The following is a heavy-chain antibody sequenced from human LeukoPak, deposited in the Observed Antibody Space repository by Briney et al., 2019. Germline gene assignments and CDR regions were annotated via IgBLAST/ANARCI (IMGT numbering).Heavy chain of an antibody. Sequence: ASVKVSCTASGYTFTSYYMHWVRQAPGQGLEWMGGINPDSGGTNYAQKFQGRVTMTRDTSISTAYMELNRLRSDDTAVYYCAIVLATMVRGVTYFDYRGQGTLVTVSS. CDR3: AIVLATMVRGVTYFDY. CDR2: INPDSGGT. D-gene: IGHD3-10*01. V-gene: IGHV1-2*02. J-gene: IGHJ4*02. CDR1: GYTFTSYY.